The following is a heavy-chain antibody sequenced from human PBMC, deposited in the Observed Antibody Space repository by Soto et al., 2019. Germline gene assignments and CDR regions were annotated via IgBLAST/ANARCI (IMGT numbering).Heavy chain of an antibody. D-gene: IGHD6-13*01. V-gene: IGHV3-9*01. Sequence: RLSCAASGFTFDDYAMHWVRQAPGKGLEWVSGISWNSGSIGYADSVKGRFTISRDNAKNSLYLQMNSLRAEDTALYYCAKDSKQQLYYFDYWGQGTLVTVSS. CDR2: ISWNSGSI. CDR3: AKDSKQQLYYFDY. J-gene: IGHJ4*02. CDR1: GFTFDDYA.